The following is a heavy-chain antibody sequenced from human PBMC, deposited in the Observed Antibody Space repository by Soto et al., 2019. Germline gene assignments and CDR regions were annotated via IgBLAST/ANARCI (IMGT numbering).Heavy chain of an antibody. D-gene: IGHD3-22*01. CDR1: GYSFATSC. CDR3: ARAGHSYDSSGYAN. CDR2: ISSYNGNT. J-gene: IGHJ4*02. V-gene: IGHV1-18*01. Sequence: ASVKVSCKASGYSFATSCISWVRQAPGQGLEWVGWISSYNGNTNYEQKLQDRVTMTTDTSTSTASLELRSLRSDDTAVYYCARAGHSYDSSGYANWGQGTLVTVSS.